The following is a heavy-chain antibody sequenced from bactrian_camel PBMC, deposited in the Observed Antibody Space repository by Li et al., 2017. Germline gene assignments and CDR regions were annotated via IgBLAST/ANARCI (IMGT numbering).Heavy chain of an antibody. CDR1: GATYGDNC. CDR2: IYTGGGNA. Sequence: VQLVESGGGSVQTGGSLRLSCAASGATYGDNCMGWFRQAPGKEREVVAAIYTGGGNAYYSASVKGRFTISQDNAKNTVYLQMNSLKPENTAMYYCAANFGPYCSGPYLARRANFLGQGTQVTVS. V-gene: IGHV3S54*01. J-gene: IGHJ4*01. D-gene: IGHD2*01.